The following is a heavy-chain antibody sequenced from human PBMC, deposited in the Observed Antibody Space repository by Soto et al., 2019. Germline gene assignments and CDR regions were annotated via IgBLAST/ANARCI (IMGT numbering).Heavy chain of an antibody. CDR1: GGAFNNYM. CDR3: SRDDSDFWNWYSYTWFDP. V-gene: IGHV1-69*08. CDR2: INPTLGTA. Sequence: QVQLVQSGAEAKKPGSSVKVSCMASGGAFNNYMISWVRQAPGQGLEWLGRINPTLGTASYAQRFQGRVTISADISMSTSYMELSSLRSEDTALNFCSRDDSDFWNWYSYTWFDPWGQGTLVTVSS. J-gene: IGHJ5*02. D-gene: IGHD3-3*01.